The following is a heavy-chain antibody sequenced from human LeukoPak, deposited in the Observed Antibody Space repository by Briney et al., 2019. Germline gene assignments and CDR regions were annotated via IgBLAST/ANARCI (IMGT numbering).Heavy chain of an antibody. J-gene: IGHJ3*02. CDR3: ATVLHTSMTTWAAFDT. CDR1: GLTFSNFA. V-gene: IGHV3-23*01. Sequence: GGSLRLSCAASGLTFSNFAMTWVRQTPRKGLEWVSALSASGGGTFYAPSVKGRFTISRDNSKNTVSLQMNSLRAEDTALYYCATVLHTSMTTWAAFDTWGQGTMVTVSS. D-gene: IGHD5-18*01. CDR2: LSASGGGT.